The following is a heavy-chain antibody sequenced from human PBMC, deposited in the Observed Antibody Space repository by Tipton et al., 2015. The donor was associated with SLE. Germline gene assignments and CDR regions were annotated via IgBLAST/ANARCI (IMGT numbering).Heavy chain of an antibody. CDR2: INQSGST. D-gene: IGHD3-3*01. J-gene: IGHJ6*04. CDR3: ARGPSTFIWRGMDV. Sequence: GLVKPSETLSLTCGVYGESFSGYYWSWIRQPPGKGLEWIGEINQSGSTNYNPSLKSRVTISVDTSKNQFSLKLSSVTAADTAVYYCARGPSTFIWRGMDVWGKGTPVTVSS. V-gene: IGHV4-34*01. CDR1: GESFSGYY.